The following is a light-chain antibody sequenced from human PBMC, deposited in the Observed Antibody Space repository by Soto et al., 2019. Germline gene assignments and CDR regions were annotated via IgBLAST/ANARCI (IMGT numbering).Light chain of an antibody. CDR3: QQNNSYSGL. Sequence: DIQMTHSPSTLSASVGDRVTVTCRASQTIGSWLAWYQQKPGRAPKLLIFDASSLESGVPSRFSGNGCDTELSVSTSGLQPHDFASDYWQQNNSYSGLFGQGTKVDIK. J-gene: IGKJ1*01. CDR1: QTIGSW. CDR2: DAS. V-gene: IGKV1-5*01.